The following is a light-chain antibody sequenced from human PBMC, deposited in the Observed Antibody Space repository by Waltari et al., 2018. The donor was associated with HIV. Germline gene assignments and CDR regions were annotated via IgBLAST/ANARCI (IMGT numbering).Light chain of an antibody. J-gene: IGKJ1*01. V-gene: IGKV1-27*01. CDR2: AAS. CDR1: QGISNY. CDR3: QKYNSAPLT. Sequence: DIQMTPSPSSLSASVGDRVTLTCRASQGISNYLAWYQQKPGQVPKLLIYAASALQSGVPSRFSGSGSGTDFALTISSLQPEDVATYYCQKYNSAPLTFGQGTKV.